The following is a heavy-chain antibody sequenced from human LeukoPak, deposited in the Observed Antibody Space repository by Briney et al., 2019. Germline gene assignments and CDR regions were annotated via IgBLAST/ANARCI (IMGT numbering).Heavy chain of an antibody. D-gene: IGHD6-19*01. V-gene: IGHV3-30-3*01. Sequence: GGSLRPSCAASGFTFRNYAMQWVRQAPGKGLEWVAVISYDGNNRYYADSVYGRFTISRDNSKNMLYLQMNSLRAEDTAVYYCARDIIAVASSDYWGQGTLVTVSS. CDR2: ISYDGNNR. CDR1: GFTFRNYA. CDR3: ARDIIAVASSDY. J-gene: IGHJ4*02.